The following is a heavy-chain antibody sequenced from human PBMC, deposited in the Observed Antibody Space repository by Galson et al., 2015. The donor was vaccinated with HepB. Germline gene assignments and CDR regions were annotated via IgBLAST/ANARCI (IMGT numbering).Heavy chain of an antibody. J-gene: IGHJ3*02. CDR3: ARHEPTWFGEPSGAFDI. Sequence: QSGAEVKKPGESLRISCKGSGYSFTSYWISWVRQMPGKGLEWMGRIDPSDSYTNYSPSFQGHVTISADKSISTAYLQWSSLKASDTAMYYCARHEPTWFGEPSGAFDIWGQGTMVTVSS. V-gene: IGHV5-10-1*01. CDR2: IDPSDSYT. D-gene: IGHD3-10*01. CDR1: GYSFTSYW.